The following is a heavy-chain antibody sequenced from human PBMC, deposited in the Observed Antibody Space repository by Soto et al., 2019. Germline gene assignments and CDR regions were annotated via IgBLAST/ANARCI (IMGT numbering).Heavy chain of an antibody. CDR1: GYTFTSYG. CDR2: INPSGGST. Sequence: SVKVSCKASGYTFTSYGISWVRQAPGQGLEWMGIINPSGGSTSYAQKFQGRVTMTRDTSTSTVYMELSSLRSEDTAVYYCARVGYYDSSGYYNWFDPWGQGTLVTVSS. D-gene: IGHD3-22*01. CDR3: ARVGYYDSSGYYNWFDP. V-gene: IGHV1-46*03. J-gene: IGHJ5*02.